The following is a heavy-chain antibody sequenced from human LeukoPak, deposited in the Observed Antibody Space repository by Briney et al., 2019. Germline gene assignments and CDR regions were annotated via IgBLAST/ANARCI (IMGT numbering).Heavy chain of an antibody. V-gene: IGHV4-59*01. CDR1: GGSISSYY. J-gene: IGHJ3*02. Sequence: SETLSLTCTASGGSISSYYWSWIRQPPGKGLEWIGYIYHSGITKYNPSLKSRVSISVDTSKNQFSLKLSSVTAADTAVYYCARDQSITFGGAGDAFDIWGQGTMVSVSS. CDR3: ARDQSITFGGAGDAFDI. CDR2: IYHSGIT. D-gene: IGHD3-16*01.